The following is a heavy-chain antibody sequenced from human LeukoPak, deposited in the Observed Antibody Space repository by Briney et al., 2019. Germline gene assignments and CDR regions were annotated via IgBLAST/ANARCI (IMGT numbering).Heavy chain of an antibody. CDR3: AKEGPVVPAAIFSPFYYGMDV. Sequence: SVKVSCKASGGTFSSYAISWVRQAPGQGLEWMGGIIPIFGTANYAQKFQGRVTITTDESTSTAYMELSSLRSEDTAVYYCAKEGPVVPAAIFSPFYYGMDVWGQGTTVTVSS. CDR1: GGTFSSYA. J-gene: IGHJ6*02. V-gene: IGHV1-69*05. D-gene: IGHD2-2*02. CDR2: IIPIFGTA.